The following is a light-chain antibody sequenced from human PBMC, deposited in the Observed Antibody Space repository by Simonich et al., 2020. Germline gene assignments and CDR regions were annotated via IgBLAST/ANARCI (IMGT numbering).Light chain of an antibody. CDR3: QSADSSGTYLYV. Sequence: SYELTQPPSVSVSPGQTARITCSGDALPKQYAYWYQQKPGQAPVLVIYKDSERPSGIPERCSGSSSGTTVTLTISGDQAEDEADYYCQSADSSGTYLYVFGTGTKVTVL. J-gene: IGLJ1*01. CDR1: ALPKQY. CDR2: KDS. V-gene: IGLV3-25*03.